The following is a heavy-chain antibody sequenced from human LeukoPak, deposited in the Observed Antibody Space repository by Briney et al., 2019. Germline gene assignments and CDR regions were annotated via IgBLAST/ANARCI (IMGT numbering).Heavy chain of an antibody. Sequence: GGSLRLSCAASEFTFSSYGMSWVRQAPGKGLEWVSGISSSGTSTYYADSVKGRFTISRDNSKNTMYLQMNSLRAEDTAVYYCVPRSMIVVVNTGWGQGTLVTVSS. J-gene: IGHJ4*02. CDR1: EFTFSSYG. CDR2: ISSSGTST. V-gene: IGHV3-23*01. D-gene: IGHD3-22*01. CDR3: VPRSMIVVVNTG.